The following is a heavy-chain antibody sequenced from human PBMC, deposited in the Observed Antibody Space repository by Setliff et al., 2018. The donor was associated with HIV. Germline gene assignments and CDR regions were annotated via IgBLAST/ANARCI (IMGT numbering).Heavy chain of an antibody. J-gene: IGHJ6*03. CDR1: GITVSSNY. Sequence: RGSLRLSCAASGITVSSNYMSWVRQAPGKGLEWVSVIYSGGSTYYADSVKGRFTISRDNSKNTVYLQVNSLRAEDTAVYYCSRWAPPNHYFYYYMDVWGKGTTVTVSS. CDR2: IYSGGST. V-gene: IGHV3-53*01. CDR3: SRWAPPNHYFYYYMDV.